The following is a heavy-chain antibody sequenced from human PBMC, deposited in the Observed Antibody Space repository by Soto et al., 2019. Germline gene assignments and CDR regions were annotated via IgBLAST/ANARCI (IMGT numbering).Heavy chain of an antibody. D-gene: IGHD3-16*02. J-gene: IGHJ4*02. V-gene: IGHV1-3*01. CDR3: AKSEVIPEGCDY. Sequence: ASVKVSCKASGYIFTTYALHWVRQAPGQRLEWMGWINVGKGNTKYSQKFQDRVTITRDTSASVAYMELSSLASEDTAVYYCAKSEVIPEGCDYWGQGTLVTVSS. CDR2: INVGKGNT. CDR1: GYIFTTYA.